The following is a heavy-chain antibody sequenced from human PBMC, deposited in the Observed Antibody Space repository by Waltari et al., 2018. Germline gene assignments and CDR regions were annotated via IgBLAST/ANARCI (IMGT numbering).Heavy chain of an antibody. Sequence: QVKLVQSGAEVKKPGSSVKVACKASGGTFRSYAIRWVRQAHCPGPEWMGRIIPIFGTANYAQKFQGRFTITTDESTSTAYMELSSLRSEDTAVYYCARSGYDILTGYYYYYYYMDVWGKGTTVTVSS. D-gene: IGHD3-9*01. CDR1: GGTFRSYA. CDR2: IIPIFGTA. V-gene: IGHV1-69*05. CDR3: ARSGYDILTGYYYYYYYMDV. J-gene: IGHJ6*03.